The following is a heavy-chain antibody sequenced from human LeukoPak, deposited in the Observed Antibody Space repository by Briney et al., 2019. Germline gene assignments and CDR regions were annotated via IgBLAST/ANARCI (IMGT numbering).Heavy chain of an antibody. CDR3: ARGGGYLDY. J-gene: IGHJ4*02. CDR2: INEDGSQQ. D-gene: IGHD3-22*01. V-gene: IGHV3-7*01. CDR1: EFTLSYYW. Sequence: GGSLRLSCVASEFTLSYYWMSWVRQAPGKGLEWVANINEDGSQQNYLDSVKGRFTVSRDNARNSLFLQLNSLRAEDTAVYYCARGGGYLDYWGQGTLVTVSS.